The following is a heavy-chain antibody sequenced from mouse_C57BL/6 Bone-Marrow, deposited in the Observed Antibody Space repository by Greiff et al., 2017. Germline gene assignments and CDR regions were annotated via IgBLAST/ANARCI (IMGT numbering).Heavy chain of an antibody. V-gene: IGHV5-17*01. D-gene: IGHD1-1*01. CDR1: GFTFSDYG. Sequence: EVKLVESGGGLVKPGGSLKLSCAASGFTFSDYGMHWVRQAPEKGLEWVAYISSGSSPIYYADTVKGRFTISRDNAKNTLFLQMTSLRSEDTAMYYCARGRGHYAMDYWGQGTSVTVSS. J-gene: IGHJ4*01. CDR2: ISSGSSPI. CDR3: ARGRGHYAMDY.